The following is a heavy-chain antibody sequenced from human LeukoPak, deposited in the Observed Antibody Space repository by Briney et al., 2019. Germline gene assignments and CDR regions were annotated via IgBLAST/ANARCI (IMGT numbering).Heavy chain of an antibody. D-gene: IGHD3-9*01. CDR3: ATRWHKSLRYFDRVSNGGFDP. J-gene: IGHJ5*02. V-gene: IGHV1-2*02. CDR1: GYTFTDYY. CDR2: INPNSGGT. Sequence: GASVKVSCKASGYTFTDYYMHWVRQAPGQGLEWMGWINPNSGGTNYAQKFQGRVTMTEDTSTDTAYMELSSLRSEDTAVYYCATRWHKSLRYFDRVSNGGFDPWGQGTLVTVSS.